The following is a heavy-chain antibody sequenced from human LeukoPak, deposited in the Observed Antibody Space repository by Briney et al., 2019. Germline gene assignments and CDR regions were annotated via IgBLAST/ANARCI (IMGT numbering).Heavy chain of an antibody. D-gene: IGHD6-6*01. CDR2: IIPIFGTA. CDR1: GGTFSSYA. J-gene: IGHJ6*02. CDR3: ARYPLMEEQLVGARIDYYYGMDV. Sequence: SVKVSCKASGGTFSSYAISWVRQAPGQGLEWMGGIIPIFGTANYAQKFQGRVTITADESTSTAYMELSSLRSEDTAVYYCARYPLMEEQLVGARIDYYYGMDVWGQGTTVTVSS. V-gene: IGHV1-69*13.